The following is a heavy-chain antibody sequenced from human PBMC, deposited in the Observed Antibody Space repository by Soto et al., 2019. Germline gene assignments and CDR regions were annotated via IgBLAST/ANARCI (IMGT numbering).Heavy chain of an antibody. J-gene: IGHJ4*02. D-gene: IGHD3-9*01. Sequence: GGSLRLSCAASGFTFSSYGMHWVRQAPGKGLEWVAVIWYDGSNKYYADPVKGRFTISRDNSKNTLYLQMNSLRAEDTAVYYCARGYFDWLLFNFDYWGQGTLVTVSS. V-gene: IGHV3-33*01. CDR1: GFTFSSYG. CDR2: IWYDGSNK. CDR3: ARGYFDWLLFNFDY.